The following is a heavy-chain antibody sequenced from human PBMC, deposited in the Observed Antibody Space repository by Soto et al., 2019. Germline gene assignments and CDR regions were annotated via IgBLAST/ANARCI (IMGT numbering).Heavy chain of an antibody. D-gene: IGHD2-2*01. V-gene: IGHV3-23*01. J-gene: IGHJ5*02. Sequence: PGGSLRLSCAASGFTFSSYAMSWVRQAPGKGLEWVSAISGSGGSTYYADSVKGRFTISRDNSKNTLYLQMNSLRAEDTAVYYCAKPYYVYCSSTSCQSTTNWFDPWGQGTLVTVSS. CDR3: AKPYYVYCSSTSCQSTTNWFDP. CDR1: GFTFSSYA. CDR2: ISGSGGST.